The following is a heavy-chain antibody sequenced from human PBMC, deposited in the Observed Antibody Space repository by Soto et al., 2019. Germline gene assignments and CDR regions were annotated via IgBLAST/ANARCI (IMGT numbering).Heavy chain of an antibody. Sequence: NPSETLSLTCTVSGGSISSGGYYWSWIRQHPGKGLEWIGYIYYSGSTYYNPSLKSRVTISVDTSKNQFSLKLSSVTAADTAVYYCARGTATYYYDSSGYYPTPYYFDYWGQGTLVTVSS. CDR2: IYYSGST. V-gene: IGHV4-31*03. J-gene: IGHJ4*02. CDR3: ARGTATYYYDSSGYYPTPYYFDY. D-gene: IGHD3-22*01. CDR1: GGSISSGGYY.